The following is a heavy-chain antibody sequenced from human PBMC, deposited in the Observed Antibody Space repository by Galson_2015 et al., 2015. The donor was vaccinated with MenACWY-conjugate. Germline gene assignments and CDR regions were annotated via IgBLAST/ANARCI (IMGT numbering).Heavy chain of an antibody. V-gene: IGHV1-24*01. Sequence: SVKVSCKGSGYFLSKISMHWVRQAPGKGPEWMGGFDPKDGETIYAQTFQGRVTMTEDISTDIAYMELSSLTYEDTAVYYCATGLWYAFDIWGQGTMVSVSS. D-gene: IGHD2-8*02. CDR3: ATGLWYAFDI. CDR2: FDPKDGET. J-gene: IGHJ3*02. CDR1: GYFLSKIS.